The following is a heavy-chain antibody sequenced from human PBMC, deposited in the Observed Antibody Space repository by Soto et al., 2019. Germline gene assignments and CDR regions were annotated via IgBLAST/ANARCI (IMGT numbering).Heavy chain of an antibody. CDR1: GGSIRSAGYY. J-gene: IGHJ4*02. CDR3: ARVRQSGSSYGAPPLYYFDF. Sequence: SETLSLTCTVSGGSIRSAGYYWSWIRQHPGKGLEWVGYIYFSGSAYYNPSLTSRLTISVDTSKNQFSLKLTSVTAADTAVYYCARVRQSGSSYGAPPLYYFDFWGLGTLVTVSS. CDR2: IYFSGSA. V-gene: IGHV4-31*03. D-gene: IGHD5-18*01.